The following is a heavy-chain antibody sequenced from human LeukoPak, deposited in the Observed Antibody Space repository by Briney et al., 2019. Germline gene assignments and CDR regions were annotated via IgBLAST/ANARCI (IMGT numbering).Heavy chain of an antibody. V-gene: IGHV3-30*18. Sequence: PGGSLRLSCAASGFTFSSYGMHWVRQAPGKGLEWVAVISYDGSNKYYADSVKGRFTISRDNSKNTLYLQMNSLRAEDTAVYYCAKDLDWDYSGSGSTNVFDIWGQGTMVTVSS. CDR1: GFTFSSYG. D-gene: IGHD3-10*01. CDR2: ISYDGSNK. J-gene: IGHJ3*02. CDR3: AKDLDWDYSGSGSTNVFDI.